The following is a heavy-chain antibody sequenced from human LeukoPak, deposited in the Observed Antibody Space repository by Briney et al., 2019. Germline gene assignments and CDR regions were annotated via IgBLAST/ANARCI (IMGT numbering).Heavy chain of an antibody. CDR2: IYYSGST. V-gene: IGHV4-39*07. CDR3: ARDPLRRSSSWFGSNWFDP. D-gene: IGHD6-13*01. Sequence: PSETLSLTCTVSGGSISSSSYYWGWIRQPPGKGLEWIGSIYYSGSTYYNPSLKSRVTISVDTSKNQFSLKLSSVTAANTAVYYCARDPLRRSSSWFGSNWFDPWGQGTLVTVSS. CDR1: GGSISSSSYY. J-gene: IGHJ5*02.